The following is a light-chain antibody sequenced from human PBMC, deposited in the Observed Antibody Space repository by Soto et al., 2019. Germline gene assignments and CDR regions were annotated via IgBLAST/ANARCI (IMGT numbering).Light chain of an antibody. CDR3: ISYTVSRSYV. CDR1: SSDIGTYDH. V-gene: IGLV2-14*01. J-gene: IGLJ1*01. Sequence: QSALTQPASVSGSPGQPITISCSGTSSDIGTYDHVAWFQQFPGKTPKLVIYSVSDRPSGVSYRFSGSKSGNTASLTISGLQADDEADYYCISYTVSRSYVFGTGTKATVL. CDR2: SVS.